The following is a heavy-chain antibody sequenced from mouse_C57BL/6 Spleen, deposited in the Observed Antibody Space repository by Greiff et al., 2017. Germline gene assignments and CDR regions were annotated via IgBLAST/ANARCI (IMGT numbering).Heavy chain of an antibody. Sequence: ESGPGLVKPSPSLSLSCSVSGYSFTSCYYCNWIRQFPGNQLEWMDYIRYDGSNNYNPSLKNRISITHDTSKNQFFLKMNSVAAEDTATCYSARDGCAMDYWGQGTSVTVSS. CDR2: IRYDGSN. J-gene: IGHJ4*01. CDR3: ARDGCAMDY. V-gene: IGHV3-6*01. CDR1: GYSFTSCYY.